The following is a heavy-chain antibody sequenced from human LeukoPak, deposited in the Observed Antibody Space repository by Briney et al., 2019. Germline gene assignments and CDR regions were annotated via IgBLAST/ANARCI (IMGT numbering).Heavy chain of an antibody. V-gene: IGHV4-59*01. Sequence: SETLSLTCTVSGGSITSYYWSWIRQPPGKGLEWIGYIYYSGTTNYNPSLKSRVTISVDTSKNQFSPKVISVTAADTAVYYCVRSKSGAYGWFDPWGQGTLVTVSS. D-gene: IGHD2-15*01. CDR3: VRSKSGAYGWFDP. J-gene: IGHJ5*02. CDR2: IYYSGTT. CDR1: GGSITSYY.